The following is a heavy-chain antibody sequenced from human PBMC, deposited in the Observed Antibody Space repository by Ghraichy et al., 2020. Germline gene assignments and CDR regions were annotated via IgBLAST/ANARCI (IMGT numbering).Heavy chain of an antibody. CDR2: ISGSGGST. J-gene: IGHJ4*02. V-gene: IGHV3-23*01. D-gene: IGHD3-9*01. Sequence: GGSLRLSCAASGFTFSSYAMSWVRQAPGKGLVWVSAISGSGGSTYYADSVKGRFTISRDNSKNTLYLQMNSLRAEDTAVYYCAKPLRYFDWLLSFDLDYWGQGTLVTVSS. CDR1: GFTFSSYA. CDR3: AKPLRYFDWLLSFDLDY.